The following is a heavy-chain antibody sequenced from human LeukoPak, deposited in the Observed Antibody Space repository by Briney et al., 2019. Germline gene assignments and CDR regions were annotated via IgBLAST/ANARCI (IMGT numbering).Heavy chain of an antibody. D-gene: IGHD3-9*01. CDR1: GGSISSYY. J-gene: IGHJ4*02. CDR2: IYYSGST. V-gene: IGHV4-59*01. CDR3: ARGFYDILTGYSLDY. Sequence: ASETLSLTCTASGGSISSYYWSWIRQPPGKGLEWVGYIYYSGSTNYNPSLKSRVTISVDTSKNQFSLKLSSVTAADTAVYYCARGFYDILTGYSLDYWGQGTLVTVSS.